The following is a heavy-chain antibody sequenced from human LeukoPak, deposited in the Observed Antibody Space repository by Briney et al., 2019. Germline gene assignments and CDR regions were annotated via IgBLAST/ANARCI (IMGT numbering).Heavy chain of an antibody. CDR1: GGSFSGYY. Sequence: SETLSLTCAVYGGSFSGYYWSWIRLPPGKGLEWIAEINHSGRYNYNPSLKSRVTISVDTSKNQFSLTLSSVTAADTAVYYCARGGATPTVFPYWGQGTLVTVSS. CDR3: ARGGATPTVFPY. J-gene: IGHJ4*02. V-gene: IGHV4-34*01. CDR2: INHSGRY. D-gene: IGHD4-17*01.